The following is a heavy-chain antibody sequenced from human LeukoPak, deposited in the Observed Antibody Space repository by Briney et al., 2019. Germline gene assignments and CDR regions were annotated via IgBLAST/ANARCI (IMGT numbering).Heavy chain of an antibody. V-gene: IGHV1-69*01. Sequence: GSSVKVSCKASGGTFSSYAISWVRQAPGQGLEWMGGIIPIFGTANYAQKFQGGVTITADESTSTAYMERSSLRSEGTAVYYCARDRSSSWECDYWGQGTLVTVSS. CDR2: IIPIFGTA. CDR3: ARDRSSSWECDY. D-gene: IGHD6-13*01. J-gene: IGHJ4*02. CDR1: GGTFSSYA.